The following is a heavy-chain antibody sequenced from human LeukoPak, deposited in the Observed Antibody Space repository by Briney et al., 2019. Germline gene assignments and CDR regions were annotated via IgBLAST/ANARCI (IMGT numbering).Heavy chain of an antibody. Sequence: ASVKVSCKASGYTFTGYYMHWVRQAPGQGLEWMGWINPNSGGTNYAQKFQGRVTMTRDTSISTAYMELSRLRSDDTAVYYCARVYYYDSSGYTYFDYWGQGTLVTVSS. CDR2: INPNSGGT. CDR1: GYTFTGYY. D-gene: IGHD3-22*01. CDR3: ARVYYYDSSGYTYFDY. J-gene: IGHJ4*02. V-gene: IGHV1-2*02.